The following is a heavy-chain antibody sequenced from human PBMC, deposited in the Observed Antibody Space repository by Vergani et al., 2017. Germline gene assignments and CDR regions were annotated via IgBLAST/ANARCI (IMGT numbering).Heavy chain of an antibody. CDR2: ISSSSSYI. Sequence: EVQLVESGGGLVKPGGSLRLSCAASGFTFSSYSMNWVRQAPGKGLEWVSSISSSSSYIYYEDSVKGRFTISRDNAKNSLYLQMNSLRAEDTAVYYCARGSVRMVIMGGYWGQGTLVTVSS. D-gene: IGHD1-26*01. V-gene: IGHV3-21*01. J-gene: IGHJ4*02. CDR3: ARGSVRMVIMGGY. CDR1: GFTFSSYS.